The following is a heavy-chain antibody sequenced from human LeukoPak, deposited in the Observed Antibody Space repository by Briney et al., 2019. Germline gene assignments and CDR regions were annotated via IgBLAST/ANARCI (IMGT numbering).Heavy chain of an antibody. CDR2: INHSGST. V-gene: IGHV4-34*01. J-gene: IGHJ4*02. Sequence: PSETLSLTCAVYGGSFSGYYWSWIRHPPGKGLEWIGEINHSGSTNYNPSLKSRVTISVDTSKNQFSLKLSSVTAADTAVYYCAREGNYYDSSGYYYGFDYWGQGTLVTVSS. CDR3: AREGNYYDSSGYYYGFDY. D-gene: IGHD3-22*01. CDR1: GGSFSGYY.